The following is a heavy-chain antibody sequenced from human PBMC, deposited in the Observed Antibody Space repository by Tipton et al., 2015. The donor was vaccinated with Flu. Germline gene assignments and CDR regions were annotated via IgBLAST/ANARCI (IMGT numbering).Heavy chain of an antibody. CDR2: ISTSGST. CDR3: ARDLRGYSGYTGGGAFDM. V-gene: IGHV4-4*07. Sequence: TLSLTCTVSGGSISTSYWSWIRQPAGKGLEWFGRISTSGSTNYNASLESRVTLSRDTSKNHISLRLTSATAADTALYYCARDLRGYSGYTGGGAFDMWGRGIMVFVSS. CDR1: GGSISTSY. D-gene: IGHD5-12*01. J-gene: IGHJ3*02.